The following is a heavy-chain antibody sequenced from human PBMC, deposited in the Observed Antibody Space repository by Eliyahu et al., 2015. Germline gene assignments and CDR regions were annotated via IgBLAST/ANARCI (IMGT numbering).Heavy chain of an antibody. Sequence: QLQQWGAGLLKPSETLSLTCAVYGGSFSGYXWSWIRQPPGKGLEWIGEINHGGSTNFNPSLKSRVTISVDTSKNQFSLKLSSVTAADTAMYYCARDFHFDYWGQGTLVTVSS. J-gene: IGHJ4*02. D-gene: IGHD3/OR15-3a*01. CDR3: ARDFHFDY. CDR1: GGSFSGYX. V-gene: IGHV4-34*01. CDR2: INHGGST.